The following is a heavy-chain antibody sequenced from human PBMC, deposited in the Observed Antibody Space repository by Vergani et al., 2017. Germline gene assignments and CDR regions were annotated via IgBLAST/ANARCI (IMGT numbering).Heavy chain of an antibody. V-gene: IGHV4-59*01. CDR1: GGSISSYY. D-gene: IGHD2-21*02. J-gene: IGHJ3*02. Sequence: QVQLQESGPGLVKPSETLALTCTVSGGSISSYYWSWIRQPPGKGLEWIGYIYYSGSTNYNPSLKSRVTISVDTSKNQFSLKLSSVTAADTAVYYCARNXYCGGDCYSDAFGIWGQGTMVTVSS. CDR2: IYYSGST. CDR3: ARNXYCGGDCYSDAFGI.